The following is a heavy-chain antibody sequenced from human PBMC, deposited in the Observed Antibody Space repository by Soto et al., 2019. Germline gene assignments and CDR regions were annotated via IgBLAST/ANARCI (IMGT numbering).Heavy chain of an antibody. Sequence: QVQLVQSGAEVKKPGASVKVSCKASGYTFSSYFISWVRQAPGQGLEWMGWISPYNGNTNYAQNLQGRVTMTTDTATSKAYMELRSVRSDDTAVYYCARDLPPVDSWGQGTLVTVSS. V-gene: IGHV1-18*01. CDR3: ARDLPPVDS. CDR1: GYTFSSYF. CDR2: ISPYNGNT. J-gene: IGHJ4*02.